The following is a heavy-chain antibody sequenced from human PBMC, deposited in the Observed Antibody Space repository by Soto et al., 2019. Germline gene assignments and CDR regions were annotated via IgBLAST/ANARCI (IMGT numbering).Heavy chain of an antibody. CDR2: IYRTGST. D-gene: IGHD1-7*01. CDR1: GGSFTSNNW. V-gene: IGHV4-4*02. J-gene: IGHJ5*01. Sequence: PSETLSLTCAVSGGSFTSNNWWTWVRQPPGQGLEWIGEIYRTGSTNYNPSLKSRVTISLDKSENQFSLKVTSLTAADTAVYYCASGARGTSVDSGGRGTLFTVPS. CDR3: ASGARGTSVDS.